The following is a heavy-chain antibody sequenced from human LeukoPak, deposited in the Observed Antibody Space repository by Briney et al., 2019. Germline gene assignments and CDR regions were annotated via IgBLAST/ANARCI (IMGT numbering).Heavy chain of an antibody. J-gene: IGHJ4*02. CDR2: IIHSVIT. CDR1: VGFFRGYY. V-gene: IGHV4-34*01. CDR3: ARGASYYAPFDD. D-gene: IGHD3-10*01. Sequence: SDTLSLTCAVYVGFFRGYYWSWIRQPPGKGGEWIGEIIHSVITNFNPSLKGPVTISVDASKNQFSLKLSSVTAADTAVYYCARGASYYAPFDDWGQGTLVTVAS.